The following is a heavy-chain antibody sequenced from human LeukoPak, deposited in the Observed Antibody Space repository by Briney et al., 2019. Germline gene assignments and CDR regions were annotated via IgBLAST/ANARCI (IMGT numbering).Heavy chain of an antibody. CDR1: GDPIRSFY. CDR3: ARGLWPQPGLVPFDY. Sequence: SETLSLTCSVPGDPIRSFYWNWIRQSPEKGLEWIGNIHIGGRTEYNPSLRSRVAIVGDTSKNQLSLKLTSVTTADTAVYYCARGLWPQPGLVPFDYWGQGRLVTVSS. J-gene: IGHJ4*02. V-gene: IGHV4-59*01. D-gene: IGHD5-24*01. CDR2: IHIGGRT.